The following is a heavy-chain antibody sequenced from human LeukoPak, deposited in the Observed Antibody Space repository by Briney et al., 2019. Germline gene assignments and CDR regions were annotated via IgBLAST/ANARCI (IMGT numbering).Heavy chain of an antibody. CDR3: AKDGGHVDTAMVWTEWFDGHFDY. CDR2: ISGSGGST. CDR1: GFTFSSYA. D-gene: IGHD5-18*01. J-gene: IGHJ4*02. V-gene: IGHV3-23*01. Sequence: GGSLRLSCAASGFTFSSYAMSWVRQAPGKGLEWVSAISGSGGSTYYADSVKGRFTISRDNSKNTLYLQMNSLRAEDTAVYYCAKDGGHVDTAMVWTEWFDGHFDYWGQGTLVTVSS.